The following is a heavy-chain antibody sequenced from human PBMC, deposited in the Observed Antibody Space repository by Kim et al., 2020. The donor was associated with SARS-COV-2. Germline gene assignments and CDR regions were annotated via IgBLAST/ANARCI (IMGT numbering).Heavy chain of an antibody. D-gene: IGHD1-26*01. CDR3: ARRDSGSYGI. Sequence: GESLKISCKGSGYSFTNYWIGWVRQMPGKGLEWIGMIYPGDSDSRYRPSFEGQVTISADKSISTAHLQWSSLKASDTATYYCARRDSGSYGIWGQGTPVIVSS. CDR2: IYPGDSDS. CDR1: GYSFTNYW. V-gene: IGHV5-51*01. J-gene: IGHJ4*02.